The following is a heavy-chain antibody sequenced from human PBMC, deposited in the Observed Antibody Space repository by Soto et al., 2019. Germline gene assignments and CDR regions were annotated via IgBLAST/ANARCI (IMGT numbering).Heavy chain of an antibody. CDR1: GYTFTSYY. J-gene: IGHJ6*02. CDR3: ARNSLLGGSDYYGLDV. CDR2: INPSGGST. D-gene: IGHD2-15*01. V-gene: IGHV1-46*01. Sequence: ASVKVSCKASGYTFTSYYMHWVRQAPGQGLEWMGIINPSGGSTSYAQKFQGRVTMTRDTSTSTVYMELSSLRSEDTAVYYCARNSLLGGSDYYGLDVWGQGTTVTVSS.